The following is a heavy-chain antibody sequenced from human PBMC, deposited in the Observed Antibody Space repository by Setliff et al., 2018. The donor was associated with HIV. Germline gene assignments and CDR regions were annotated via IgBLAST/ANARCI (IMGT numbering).Heavy chain of an antibody. Sequence: ASVKVSCKASGYTFTSYDINWVRQATGQGLEWMGRIYPSSGGTNFAQKFRGRVTMTRDTSISTAYMELSRLTSDDTAMYYCARGTTVVMGDDVDNYHYSYLDVWGKGTTVTVSS. CDR1: GYTFTSYD. CDR3: ARGTTVVMGDDVDNYHYSYLDV. J-gene: IGHJ6*03. CDR2: IYPSSGGT. V-gene: IGHV1-2*06. D-gene: IGHD4-17*01.